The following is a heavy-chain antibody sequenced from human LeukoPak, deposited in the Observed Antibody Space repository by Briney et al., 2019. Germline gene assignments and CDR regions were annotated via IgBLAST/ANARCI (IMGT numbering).Heavy chain of an antibody. CDR1: GGSIRNYY. CDR3: ARCYFDSSGYVRFDP. D-gene: IGHD3-22*01. Sequence: SETLSLTCTVSGGSIRNYYWSWIRQPPGKGLEWIGYIYNSGSTYYNPSLQSRVTISVDTSKNQFSLKLSSVTAADTAVYYCARCYFDSSGYVRFDPWGQGTLVTVSS. V-gene: IGHV4-59*12. CDR2: IYNSGST. J-gene: IGHJ5*02.